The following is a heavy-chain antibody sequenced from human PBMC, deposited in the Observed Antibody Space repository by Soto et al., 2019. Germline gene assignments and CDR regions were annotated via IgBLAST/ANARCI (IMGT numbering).Heavy chain of an antibody. CDR1: GGSFSGHY. D-gene: IGHD4-17*01. Sequence: SETPSLTCAVYGGSFSGHYWSWIRQPPGKGLEWIGEINHSGSTNYNPSLKSRVTISVDTSKNQFSLKLSSVTAADTVVYYCSRAGDGDGYYFDYWGRVTLVTVSS. V-gene: IGHV4-34*01. J-gene: IGHJ4*02. CDR2: INHSGST. CDR3: SRAGDGDGYYFDY.